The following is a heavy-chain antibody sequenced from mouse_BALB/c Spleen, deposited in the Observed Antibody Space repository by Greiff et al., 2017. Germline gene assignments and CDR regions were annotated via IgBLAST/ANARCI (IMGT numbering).Heavy chain of an antibody. Sequence: QVQLQQPGAELVKPGASVKLSCKASGYTFTSYWMHWVKQRPGQGLEWIGEIDPSDSYTNYNQKFKGKATLTLDKSSSTAYMQLSSLTSEDSAVYYCARGIYYGYDEYYFDYWGQGTTLTVSS. J-gene: IGHJ2*01. D-gene: IGHD2-2*01. CDR2: IDPSDSYT. V-gene: IGHV1-69*02. CDR1: GYTFTSYW. CDR3: ARGIYYGYDEYYFDY.